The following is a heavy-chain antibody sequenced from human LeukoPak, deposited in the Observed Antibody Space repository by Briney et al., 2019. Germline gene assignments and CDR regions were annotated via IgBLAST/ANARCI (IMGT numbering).Heavy chain of an antibody. CDR2: INYNGTN. CDR1: RASLSRYF. Sequence: SETLSLPCTVSRASLSRYFWSWIRQSPGKGLEWLGHINYNGTNMYNPSFTSRVTMLMDKTKNQVSLILSSVTASDTAMYYCATSGSSWWEGYFHDWGQGTLVSVSS. CDR3: ATSGSSWWEGYFHD. V-gene: IGHV4-59*01. J-gene: IGHJ1*01. D-gene: IGHD6-13*01.